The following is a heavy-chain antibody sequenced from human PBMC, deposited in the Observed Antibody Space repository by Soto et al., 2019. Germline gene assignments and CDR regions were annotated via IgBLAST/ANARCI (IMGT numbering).Heavy chain of an antibody. CDR3: ARRDPDYYDSSGPSDY. V-gene: IGHV3-66*04. CDR2: IYSGGST. D-gene: IGHD3-22*01. J-gene: IGHJ4*02. CDR1: GFTVSSNY. Sequence: GGSLRLSCAASGFTVSSNYMSWVRQAPGKGLEWVSVIYSGGSTYYADSVKGRFTISRDNSKNTLYLQMNSLRAEDTAVYYCARRDPDYYDSSGPSDYWGQGTLVTVSS.